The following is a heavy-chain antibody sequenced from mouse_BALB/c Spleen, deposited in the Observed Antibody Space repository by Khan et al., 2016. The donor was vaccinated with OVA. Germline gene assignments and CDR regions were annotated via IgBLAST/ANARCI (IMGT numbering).Heavy chain of an antibody. Sequence: QVQLQQSGAELVRPGASVKLPCKASGYTFTSYWMNWVRQRPRQGLEWIGKINPSDSESHYNEMFKDKATLTVDKSSGTAYMQPSSLTSEDSAVYYCSKRETDGYGPSWFAYWGQGTLVTVSA. CDR2: INPSDSES. V-gene: IGHV1-52*01. CDR1: GYTFTSYW. CDR3: SKRETDGYGPSWFAY. D-gene: IGHD2-2*01. J-gene: IGHJ3*01.